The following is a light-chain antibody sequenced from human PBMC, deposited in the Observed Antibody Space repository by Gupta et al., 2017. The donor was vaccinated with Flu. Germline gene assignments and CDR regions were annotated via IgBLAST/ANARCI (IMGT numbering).Light chain of an antibody. CDR1: CGLNVGSHR. V-gene: IGLV5-45*02. J-gene: IGLJ3*02. CDR3: MISDSDGWV. Sequence: LLTQPSSLSASPGPSVRLTCTLRCGLNVGSHRIYWYQQKPGSPPQYLLRYNSDSDTQQGSGVPSRFSGSKDDSANAGILIISGLQSDDDADYDCMISDSDGWVFGGGTKLTVL. CDR2: YNSDSDT.